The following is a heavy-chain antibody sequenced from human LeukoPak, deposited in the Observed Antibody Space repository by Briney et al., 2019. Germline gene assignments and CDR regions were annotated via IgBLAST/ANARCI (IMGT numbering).Heavy chain of an antibody. J-gene: IGHJ5*01. CDR1: GGSVSSTEYY. CDR3: ARHDGYNYGYIDS. Sequence: SETLSLTCAVSGGSVSSTEYYWGWIRQPPGKGLEWLANIYYNSKTNYNTSLKSRVTISVDTSKNQFSLKLSSVTAADTAVYYCARHDGYNYGYIDSWGQGTLVTVSS. D-gene: IGHD5-18*01. V-gene: IGHV4-39*01. CDR2: IYYNSKT.